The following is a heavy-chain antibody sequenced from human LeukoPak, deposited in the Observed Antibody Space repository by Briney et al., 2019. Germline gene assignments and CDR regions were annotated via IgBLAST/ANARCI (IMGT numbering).Heavy chain of an antibody. CDR1: GFTFSDYA. CDR2: ISGSGGNT. D-gene: IGHD1-26*01. V-gene: IGHV3-23*01. J-gene: IGHJ4*02. Sequence: PGGSLRLSCAASGFTFSDYAMSCVRQSPGKGLEWVSSISGSGGNTYYADSVKGRFTISRDNSKNTLYLQMNSLRAEDTAVYYCAKDLRSGSYYYSFDYWGQGTLVTVSS. CDR3: AKDLRSGSYYYSFDY.